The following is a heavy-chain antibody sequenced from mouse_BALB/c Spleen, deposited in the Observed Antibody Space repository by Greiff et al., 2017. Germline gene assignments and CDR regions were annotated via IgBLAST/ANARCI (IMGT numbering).Heavy chain of an antibody. Sequence: DVMLVESGGGLVKPGGSLKLSCAASGFTFSSYAMSWVRQTPGKRLEWVASISSGGSTYYPDSVKGRFTISSDNARNILYLQMSSLRSEDTAMYYCAREDYYGSRDYWGQGTTLTVSA. CDR1: GFTFSSYA. V-gene: IGHV5-6-5*01. CDR3: AREDYYGSRDY. CDR2: ISSGGST. D-gene: IGHD1-1*01. J-gene: IGHJ2*01.